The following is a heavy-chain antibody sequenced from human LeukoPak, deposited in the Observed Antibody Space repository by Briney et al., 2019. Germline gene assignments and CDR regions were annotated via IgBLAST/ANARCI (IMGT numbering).Heavy chain of an antibody. Sequence: SETLSLTGTVSGDSISSGAYYWSWIRQPPGKGLEWIGYIYYSGSAYYSPSLKSRVIISLDTSKNQFSLKLNSVTAADTAVYFCAREATMVRGISCCDPWGQGTQVTVPS. CDR3: AREATMVRGISCCDP. CDR1: GDSISSGAYY. CDR2: IYYSGSA. J-gene: IGHJ5*02. V-gene: IGHV4-30-4*08. D-gene: IGHD3-10*01.